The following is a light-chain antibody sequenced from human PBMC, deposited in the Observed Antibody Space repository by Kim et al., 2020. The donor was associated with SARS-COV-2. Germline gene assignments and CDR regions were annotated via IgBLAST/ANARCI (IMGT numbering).Light chain of an antibody. V-gene: IGLV3-21*04. CDR2: YDS. Sequence: PGKTARITWGGNNIGTKSVHWYQQKPGQAPVLVIYYDSDRPSGIPERFSGSNSGNTATLTISRVEVGDEADYFCQVWDGTSEHYVFGTGTKVTVL. CDR1: NIGTKS. CDR3: QVWDGTSEHYV. J-gene: IGLJ1*01.